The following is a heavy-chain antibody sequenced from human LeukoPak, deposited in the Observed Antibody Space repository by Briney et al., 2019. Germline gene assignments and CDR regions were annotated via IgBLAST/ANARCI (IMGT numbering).Heavy chain of an antibody. Sequence: SVTVSCKASAGTFSSYAISWVRQAPGQGLEWMGGIIPIFGTANYAQKFQGRVTITADESTSTAYMELSSLRSEDTAVYYCARAPTMVRGVTWGYFDYWGQGTLVTVSS. V-gene: IGHV1-69*13. J-gene: IGHJ4*02. CDR3: ARAPTMVRGVTWGYFDY. CDR1: AGTFSSYA. D-gene: IGHD3-10*01. CDR2: IIPIFGTA.